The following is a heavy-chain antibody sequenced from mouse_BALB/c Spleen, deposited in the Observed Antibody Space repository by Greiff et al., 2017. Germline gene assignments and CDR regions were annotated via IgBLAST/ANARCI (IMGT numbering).Heavy chain of an antibody. Sequence: DVKLQESGPGLVKPSQSLSLTCSVTGYSITSGYYWNWIRQFPGNKLEWMGYISYDGSNNYNPSLKNRISITRDTSKNQFFLKLNSVTTEDTATYYCARREYGNYGYFDVWGAGTTVTVSS. D-gene: IGHD2-10*02. J-gene: IGHJ1*01. CDR2: ISYDGSN. V-gene: IGHV3-6*01. CDR1: GYSITSGYY. CDR3: ARREYGNYGYFDV.